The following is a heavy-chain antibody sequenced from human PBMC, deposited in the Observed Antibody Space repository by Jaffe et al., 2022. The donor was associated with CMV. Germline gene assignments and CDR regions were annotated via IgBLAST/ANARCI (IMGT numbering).Heavy chain of an antibody. CDR3: ARVATYYYDSCPNCGDHDAFDI. D-gene: IGHD3-22*01. Sequence: EVQLVESGGGLVQPGGSLRLSCAASGFTFSDHYMDWVRQAPGKGLEWVGRTRNKANSYTTEYAASVKGRFTISRDDSKNSLYLQMNSLKTEDTAVYYCARVATYYYDSCPNCGDHDAFDIWGQGTMVTVSS. J-gene: IGHJ3*02. CDR1: GFTFSDHY. V-gene: IGHV3-72*01. CDR2: TRNKANSYTT.